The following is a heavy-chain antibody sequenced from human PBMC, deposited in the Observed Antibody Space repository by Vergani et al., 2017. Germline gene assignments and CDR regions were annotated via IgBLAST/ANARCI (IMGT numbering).Heavy chain of an antibody. J-gene: IGHJ4*02. CDR3: AGQPASSWGIREYYVDY. CDR2: RKQDGSER. Sequence: EVQLVESGGGLVQPGGSLRLSCAASGFTFSSYLMSWVRQAPGKGLEWVANRKQDGSERYYVDSVKGRCTISRDNAKNSLYLQMNSLRAEDTAGYYCAGQPASSWGIREYYVDYWGQGTLVTVSS. V-gene: IGHV3-7*01. CDR1: GFTFSSYL. D-gene: IGHD6-13*01.